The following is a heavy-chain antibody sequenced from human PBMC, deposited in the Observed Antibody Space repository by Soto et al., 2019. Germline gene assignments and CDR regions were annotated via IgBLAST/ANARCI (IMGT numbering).Heavy chain of an antibody. J-gene: IGHJ5*02. D-gene: IGHD3-16*01. CDR2: VSGSGGSS. CDR1: GFTFSNNA. Sequence: EVQLLESGGGLVQPGGSLRLACAASGFTFSNNAMSWVRQAPGKGLEWVSAVSGSGGSSDYADSVKGRFTVSRDNSKNTLYLQMNSLRVEDTAVYYCARVRAGGVGWFDPWGQGTLVTVSS. CDR3: ARVRAGGVGWFDP. V-gene: IGHV3-23*01.